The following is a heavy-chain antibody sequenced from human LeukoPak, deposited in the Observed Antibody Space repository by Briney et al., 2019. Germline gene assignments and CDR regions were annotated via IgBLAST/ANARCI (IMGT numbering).Heavy chain of an antibody. CDR2: IKYDGSGK. Sequence: GGSLRLSCAASGFTLSSYWMSWVRQAPGKGLEWVANIKYDGSGKYYADSVKGRFTISRDNSKNTLYLQMNSLRAEDTAVYYCAAYYDSSGYYRTPFDYWGQGTLVTVST. V-gene: IGHV3-7*03. CDR1: GFTLSSYW. J-gene: IGHJ4*02. D-gene: IGHD3-22*01. CDR3: AAYYDSSGYYRTPFDY.